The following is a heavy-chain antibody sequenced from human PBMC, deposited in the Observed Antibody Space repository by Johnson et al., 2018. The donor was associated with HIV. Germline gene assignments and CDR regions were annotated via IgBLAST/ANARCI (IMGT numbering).Heavy chain of an antibody. CDR1: GFTFSTYG. CDR2: ISGTGGTT. CDR3: AKCRGLGARGAFDI. D-gene: IGHD5-12*01. Sequence: VHLVESGGGLVQPGGSLRMSCVASGFTFSTYGMTWVRQAPGKGLEWVSAISGTGGTTYYADSVRGRFSISRDKSKDTLYLQMSSLRAEDTAVYYCAKCRGLGARGAFDIWGQGTMVTVSS. V-gene: IGHV3-23*04. J-gene: IGHJ3*02.